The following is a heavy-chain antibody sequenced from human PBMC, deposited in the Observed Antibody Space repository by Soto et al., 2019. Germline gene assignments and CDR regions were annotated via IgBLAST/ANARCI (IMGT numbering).Heavy chain of an antibody. CDR1: GDSVSSNSAA. V-gene: IGHV6-1*01. CDR3: ARGHSSSWFPQDNWFDP. D-gene: IGHD6-13*01. Sequence: SQTLSLTCAISGDSVSSNSAAWNWIRQSPSRGLEWLGRTYYRSKWYNDYAVSVKSRITINPDTSKNQFSLQLNSVTPEDTAVYYCARGHSSSWFPQDNWFDPWGQGTLVTVSS. CDR2: TYYRSKWYN. J-gene: IGHJ5*02.